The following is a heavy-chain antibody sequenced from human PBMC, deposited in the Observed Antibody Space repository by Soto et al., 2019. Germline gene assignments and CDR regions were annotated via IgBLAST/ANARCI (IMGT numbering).Heavy chain of an antibody. D-gene: IGHD5-18*01. CDR2: IRSKANSYAT. V-gene: IGHV3-73*01. CDR1: GFTFSGSA. CDR3: TRGYSYGLYYFDY. J-gene: IGHJ4*02. Sequence: PGGSLRLSCAASGFTFSGSAMHWVRQASGKGLEWVGRIRSKANSYATAYAASVKGRFTISRDDSKNTAYLQMNSLKTEDTAVYYCTRGYSYGLYYFDYWGQGTLVTVSS.